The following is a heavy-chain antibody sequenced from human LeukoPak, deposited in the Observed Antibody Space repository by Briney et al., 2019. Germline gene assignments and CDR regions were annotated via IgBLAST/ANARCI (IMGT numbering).Heavy chain of an antibody. CDR1: GYTFTSYG. CDR3: ARDWSGEGSSNQLDR. D-gene: IGHD4-17*01. J-gene: IGHJ4*02. Sequence: GASVKVPCKASGYTFTSYGISWVRQAPGQGLEWMGWISTFNGNTNYAQKFQGRVTVTTDTSTSTAYMEVRSLRSDDTAVYYCARDWSGEGSSNQLDRWGQGTLVIVSS. CDR2: ISTFNGNT. V-gene: IGHV1-18*01.